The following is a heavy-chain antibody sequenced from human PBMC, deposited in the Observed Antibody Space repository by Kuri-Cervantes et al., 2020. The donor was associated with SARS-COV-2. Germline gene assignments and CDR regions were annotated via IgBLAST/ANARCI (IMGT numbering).Heavy chain of an antibody. CDR2: ISSSGSTI. CDR3: ATAVREPFGGY. V-gene: IGHV3-48*01. D-gene: IGHD3-16*01. CDR1: GFTFSSYS. J-gene: IGHJ4*02. Sequence: GGSLRLSCAASGFTFSSYSMNWVRQAPGKGLEWVSYISSSGSTIYYADSVRGRFTISRDNSKNTLYLQMNSLRAEDTAVYYCATAVREPFGGYWGQGTLVTDSS.